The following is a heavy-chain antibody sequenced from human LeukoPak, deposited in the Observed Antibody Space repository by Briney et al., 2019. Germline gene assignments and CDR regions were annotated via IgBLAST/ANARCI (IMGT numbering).Heavy chain of an antibody. D-gene: IGHD3-3*01. J-gene: IGHJ4*02. CDR3: ARSRLRFLEWYYFDY. CDR1: GGSISSSSYY. V-gene: IGHV4-39*01. CDR2: IYYSGST. Sequence: SETLSLTCTVSGGSISSSSYYWGWIRQPPGKGLEWIGSIYYSGSTYYNPSLKSRVTISVDTSKNQFSLKLSSVTAADTAVYYCARSRLRFLEWYYFDYWGQGTLVTVSS.